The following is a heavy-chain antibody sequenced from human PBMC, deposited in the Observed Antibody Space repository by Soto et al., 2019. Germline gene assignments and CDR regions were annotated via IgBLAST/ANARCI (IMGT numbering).Heavy chain of an antibody. D-gene: IGHD2-15*01. CDR2: IIAIFGTA. J-gene: IGHJ6*02. Sequence: QVQLVQSGAEVKKPGSSVKVSCKAPGGTFSSYAISWVRQAPGQGLEWMGGIIAIFGTANYAQKFQCRVTITADASTTTGYMELSSLRSEDTAVYYCARSQGGSSSLDIYYYYYYGMDVWGQGTTVTVSS. V-gene: IGHV1-69*01. CDR1: GGTFSSYA. CDR3: ARSQGGSSSLDIYYYYYYGMDV.